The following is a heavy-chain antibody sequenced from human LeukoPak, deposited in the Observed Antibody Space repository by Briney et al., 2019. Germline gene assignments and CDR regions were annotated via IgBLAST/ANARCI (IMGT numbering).Heavy chain of an antibody. D-gene: IGHD3-10*01. Sequence: SETLSLTCTVSGGSISSSSYYWGWIRQPPGKGLEWIGSIYYSGSTYYNPSLKSRVTISVDTSKNQFSLKLTSVTAADTAVYYCATNLYGSGNYFAYWGQGTLVTVSS. V-gene: IGHV4-39*07. CDR3: ATNLYGSGNYFAY. J-gene: IGHJ4*02. CDR1: GGSISSSSYY. CDR2: IYYSGST.